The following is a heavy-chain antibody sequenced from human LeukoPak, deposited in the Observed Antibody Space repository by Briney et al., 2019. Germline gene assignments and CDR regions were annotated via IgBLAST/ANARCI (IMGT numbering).Heavy chain of an antibody. CDR3: TRTIAGYIDY. J-gene: IGHJ4*02. CDR2: TYYRSKWYY. D-gene: IGHD2-2*02. CDR1: GDSVSRNSAA. Sequence: SQTLSLTCAISGDSVSRNSAAWVWIRQSPSRGLEWLGRTYYRSKWYYGYAVSVKSRITINPDTSKNQFSLQLNSVTPEDTAIYYCTRTIAGYIDYWGQGTLVTVSS. V-gene: IGHV6-1*01.